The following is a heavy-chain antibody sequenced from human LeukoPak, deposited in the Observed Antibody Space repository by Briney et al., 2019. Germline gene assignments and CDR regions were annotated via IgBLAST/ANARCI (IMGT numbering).Heavy chain of an antibody. D-gene: IGHD3-3*01. CDR1: GFTFSSYA. CDR3: ARDSSRYYDFWSGYPSYYYYMDV. V-gene: IGHV3-21*01. CDR2: ISSSSSYI. Sequence: GGSLRLSCAASGFTFSSYAMSWVRQAPGKGLEWVSSISSSSSYIYYADSVKGRFTISRDNAKNSLYLQMNSLRAEDTAVYYCARDSSRYYDFWSGYPSYYYYMDVWGKGTTVTVSS. J-gene: IGHJ6*03.